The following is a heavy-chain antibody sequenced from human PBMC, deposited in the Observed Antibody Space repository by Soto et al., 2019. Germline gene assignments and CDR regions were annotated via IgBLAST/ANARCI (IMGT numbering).Heavy chain of an antibody. V-gene: IGHV3-30-3*02. D-gene: IGHD3-22*01. J-gene: IGHJ4*02. Sequence: GVFLILSCPVSGCPFRSYALNLVSKARGKGLEWVAVISYDGSNKYYADSVKGRFTISRDNSKNTLYLQMNSLRAEDTAVYYCAKISLDSSGYYSYFDSWGQGTLVTVS. CDR1: GCPFRSYA. CDR2: ISYDGSNK. CDR3: AKISLDSSGYYSYFDS.